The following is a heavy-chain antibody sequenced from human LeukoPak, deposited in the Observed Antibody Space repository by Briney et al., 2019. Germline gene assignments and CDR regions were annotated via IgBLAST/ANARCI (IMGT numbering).Heavy chain of an antibody. CDR3: ARDVLRGYYYYGMDV. V-gene: IGHV3-30*03. D-gene: IGHD2-15*01. J-gene: IGHJ6*02. CDR1: GFTFSSNG. CDR2: ISYDGSNK. Sequence: GGSLRLSCAASGFTFSSNGMHWVRQAPGKGLEWVGVISYDGSNKYYADSVKGRFTISRDNSKNTLYLQMNSLRAEDTAVYYCARDVLRGYYYYGMDVWGQGTTVTVSS.